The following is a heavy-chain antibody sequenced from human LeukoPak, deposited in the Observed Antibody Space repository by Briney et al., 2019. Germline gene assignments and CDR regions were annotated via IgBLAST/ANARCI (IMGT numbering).Heavy chain of an antibody. V-gene: IGHV4-59*01. J-gene: IGHJ6*02. CDR2: IYYSGST. D-gene: IGHD6-19*01. CDR3: ARDSGYSSGWGYYYGMDV. Sequence: SETLSLTCTVSGGSISSYYWSWIWQPPGKGLEWIGYIYYSGSTNYNPSLKSRVTISVDTSKNRFSLKLSSVTAADTAVYYCARDSGYSSGWGYYYGMDVWGQGTTVTVSS. CDR1: GGSISSYY.